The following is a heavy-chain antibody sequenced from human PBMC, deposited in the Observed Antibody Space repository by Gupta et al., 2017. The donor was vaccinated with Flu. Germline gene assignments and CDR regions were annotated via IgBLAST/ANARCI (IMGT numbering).Heavy chain of an antibody. Sequence: EVQLVESGGGLVQPGGSLRLSCAASGFTFSSYEMNWVRQAPGKGLEWVSYISSSGSTIYYADSVKGRFTISRDNAKNSLYLQMNSLRAEDTAVYYCATVGSWYGEFDYWGQGTLVTVSS. CDR1: GFTFSSYE. V-gene: IGHV3-48*03. CDR3: ATVGSWYGEFDY. J-gene: IGHJ4*02. CDR2: ISSSGSTI. D-gene: IGHD6-13*01.